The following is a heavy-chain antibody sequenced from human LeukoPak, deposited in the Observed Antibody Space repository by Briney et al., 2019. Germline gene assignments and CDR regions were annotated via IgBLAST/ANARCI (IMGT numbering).Heavy chain of an antibody. CDR1: GFTVSSRY. D-gene: IGHD4-17*01. Sequence: GGSLRLSCAVSGFTVSSRYMTWVRQAPGKGLEWVSVIYTGGRTFYADSVEGRFTISIDTSKNTLYLQMNSLRAEDTAVYYCARDLGTATVTVSAFDYWGQGTLVTVSS. CDR3: ARDLGTATVTVSAFDY. J-gene: IGHJ4*02. V-gene: IGHV3-53*01. CDR2: IYTGGRT.